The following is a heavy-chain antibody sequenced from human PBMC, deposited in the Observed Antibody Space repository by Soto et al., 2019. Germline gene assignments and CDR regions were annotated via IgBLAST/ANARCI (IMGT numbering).Heavy chain of an antibody. CDR3: AKGGGYTSGTNDALDF. V-gene: IGHV3-30*18. CDR2: ISDDGKNK. Sequence: QVQLVQSGGGVVQAGRSLRLSCAASGFTFRTYGMHWVRQAPGKGLEWVAVISDDGKNKYNLDSVEGRFTISRVNSKNMLLLQMCGLRTEDTAVYYWAKGGGYTSGTNDALDFLGPGTMVTVSS. D-gene: IGHD5-18*01. J-gene: IGHJ3*01. CDR1: GFTFRTYG.